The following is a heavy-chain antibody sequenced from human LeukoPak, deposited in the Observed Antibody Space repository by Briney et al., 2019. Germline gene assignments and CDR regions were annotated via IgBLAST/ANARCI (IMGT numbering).Heavy chain of an antibody. CDR1: GFTFSSYS. J-gene: IGHJ4*02. CDR3: AGELSMVRGVTDY. Sequence: GGSLRLSCAASGFTFSSYSMNWVRQAPGKGLVWVSSISSSSSYIYYADSVKGRFTISGGNAKNSLYLQMNSLRAEDTAVYYCAGELSMVRGVTDYWGEGTLVTVSS. D-gene: IGHD3-10*01. CDR2: ISSSSSYI. V-gene: IGHV3-21*01.